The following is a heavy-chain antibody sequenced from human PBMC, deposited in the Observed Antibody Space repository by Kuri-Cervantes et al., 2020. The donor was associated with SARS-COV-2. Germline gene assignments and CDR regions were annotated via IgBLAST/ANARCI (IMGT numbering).Heavy chain of an antibody. J-gene: IGHJ2*01. CDR2: IIPIFGTA. D-gene: IGHD6-13*01. CDR3: ARDRGIAAAGIWGNWYFDL. Sequence: SVKVSCKASGYTLTSYAMHWVRQAPGQGLEWMGGIIPIFGTANYAQKFQGRVTITADKSTSTAYMELSSLRSEDTAVYYCARDRGIAAAGIWGNWYFDLWGRGTLVTVSS. CDR1: GYTLTSYA. V-gene: IGHV1-69*06.